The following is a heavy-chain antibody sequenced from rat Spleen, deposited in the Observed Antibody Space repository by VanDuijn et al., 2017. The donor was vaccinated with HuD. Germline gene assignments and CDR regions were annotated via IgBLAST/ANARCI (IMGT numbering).Heavy chain of an antibody. Sequence: EVQLVESGGGLVQPGRSLKLSCAASGFTFSDYYMAWVRQAPTKGLEWVATISYDGSSTYYRDSVKGRFTISRDNAKSTLYLQMNSLRSEDTATYYCARSSYTNWFAYWGQGTLVTVSS. J-gene: IGHJ3*01. CDR2: ISYDGSST. CDR3: ARSSYTNWFAY. CDR1: GFTFSDYY. D-gene: IGHD1-2*01. V-gene: IGHV5-22*01.